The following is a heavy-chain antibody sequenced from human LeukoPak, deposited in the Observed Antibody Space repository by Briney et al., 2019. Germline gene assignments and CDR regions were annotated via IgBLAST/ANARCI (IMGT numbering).Heavy chain of an antibody. CDR3: ARLSGEVWFGERSFDT. V-gene: IGHV3-30*02. D-gene: IGHD3-10*01. J-gene: IGHJ4*02. Sequence: PGGSLRLSCAASGFTFSSYGMHWVRQAPGKGLEWVAFIRYDGSNKYYADSVKGRFTISRDNSKNTLYLQMNSLSLEDTAVYYCARLSGEVWFGERSFDTWGQGTLVTVSS. CDR1: GFTFSSYG. CDR2: IRYDGSNK.